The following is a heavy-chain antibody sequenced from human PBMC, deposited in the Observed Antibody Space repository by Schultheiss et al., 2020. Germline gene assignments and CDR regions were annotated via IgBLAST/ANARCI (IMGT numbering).Heavy chain of an antibody. Sequence: SETLSLTCTVSGGSISSVGYYWGWIRQPPGKGLEWIGYLYNSGSTNYNPSLKSRVTISVDTSKNQFSLKLSSVTAADTAVYYCARCPYSSSWYGVGYYYGMDVWGQGTTVTVSS. J-gene: IGHJ6*02. V-gene: IGHV4-61*08. CDR3: ARCPYSSSWYGVGYYYGMDV. CDR2: LYNSGST. CDR1: GGSISSVGYY. D-gene: IGHD6-13*01.